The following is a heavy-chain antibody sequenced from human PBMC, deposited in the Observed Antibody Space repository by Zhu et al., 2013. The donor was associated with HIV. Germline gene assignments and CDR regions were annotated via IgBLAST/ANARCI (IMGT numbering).Heavy chain of an antibody. Sequence: QVQLVQSGAEVKKPGASVKVSCKASGYTFTSYGISWVRQAPGQGLEWMGWISGYNGNTNYAQKLQGRVTMTRDTSTSTAYMEVRSLRSDDTAVYYCARDHTRDFWSGYSNWFDPWGQGTLVTVSS. V-gene: IGHV1-18*01. J-gene: IGHJ5*02. CDR1: GYTFTSYG. CDR3: ARDHTRDFWSGYSNWFDP. CDR2: ISGYNGNT. D-gene: IGHD3-3*01.